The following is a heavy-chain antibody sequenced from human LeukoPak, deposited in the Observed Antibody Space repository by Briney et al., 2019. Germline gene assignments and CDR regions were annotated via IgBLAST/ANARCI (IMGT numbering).Heavy chain of an antibody. CDR3: ARSRIAVAGHNWFDP. J-gene: IGHJ5*02. CDR1: GYTFNGYY. D-gene: IGHD6-19*01. Sequence: ASVKVSCKASGYTFNGYYMHWVRQTPGQVLEGMRWINPNSGGTNYAQKLQGRVTMTRDTSSSTAYMELSRPRSDDTAVYYCARSRIAVAGHNWFDPWGQGTLVTVSS. CDR2: INPNSGGT. V-gene: IGHV1-2*02.